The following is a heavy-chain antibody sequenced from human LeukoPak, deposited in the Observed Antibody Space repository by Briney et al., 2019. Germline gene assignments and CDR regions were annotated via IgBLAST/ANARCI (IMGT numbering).Heavy chain of an antibody. CDR3: ARGPPYYYDSSGYLGY. CDR1: GYTFTNYD. J-gene: IGHJ4*02. D-gene: IGHD3-22*01. Sequence: ASVRVSCKASGYTFTNYDVNWVRQATGQGLEWMGWMNPNSGYTGHAQKFQGRVTMTRNTSISTAYMELSSLRSEDTAVYYCARGPPYYYDSSGYLGYWGQGTLVTVSS. V-gene: IGHV1-8*01. CDR2: MNPNSGYT.